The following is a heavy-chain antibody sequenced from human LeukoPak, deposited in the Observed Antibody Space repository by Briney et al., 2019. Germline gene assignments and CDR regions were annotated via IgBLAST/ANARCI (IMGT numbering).Heavy chain of an antibody. D-gene: IGHD3-3*01. J-gene: IGHJ1*01. CDR3: ARGRRPMTYYDFWSGYSFQH. Sequence: YWXWIRQPPGKGLEGXGEINHSGSTNYNPSLRSRVTISVETSKNKFSLKLSSVTAPDTAVYYCARGRRPMTYYDFWSGYSFQHWGQGTLVTVSS. V-gene: IGHV4-34*01. CDR2: INHSGST. CDR1: Y.